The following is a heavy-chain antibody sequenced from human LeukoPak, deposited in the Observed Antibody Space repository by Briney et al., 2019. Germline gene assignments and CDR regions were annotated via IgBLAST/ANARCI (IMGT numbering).Heavy chain of an antibody. V-gene: IGHV1-69*04. Sequence: VASVKVSCKASGGTFSKYAINWVRQAPGQGLEWMGRIIPILGIANYAQKFQDRVTITADKSTSTAYMELRSLRSEDTAVYYCARGYCSSTSCSLPFILWGQGTLVTVSS. CDR3: ARGYCSSTSCSLPFIL. D-gene: IGHD2-2*01. CDR2: IIPILGIA. J-gene: IGHJ4*02. CDR1: GGTFSKYA.